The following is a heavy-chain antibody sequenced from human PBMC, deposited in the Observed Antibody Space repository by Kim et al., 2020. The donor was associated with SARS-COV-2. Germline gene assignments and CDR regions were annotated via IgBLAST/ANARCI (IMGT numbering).Heavy chain of an antibody. Sequence: SETLSLTCAVDGESFSGYYWSWIRQAPGKGLEWIGEINNSGYTNDNPSLQSRVTLSVDTSNNQFSLRLSSVTAADTAIYYCSRGHSTSGYDYWGQGALVT. CDR1: GESFSGYY. V-gene: IGHV4-34*01. D-gene: IGHD2-2*01. CDR3: SRGHSTSGYDY. CDR2: INNSGYT. J-gene: IGHJ4*02.